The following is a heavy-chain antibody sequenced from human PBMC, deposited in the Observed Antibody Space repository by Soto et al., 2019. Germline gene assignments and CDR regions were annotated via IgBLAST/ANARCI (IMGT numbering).Heavy chain of an antibody. V-gene: IGHV3-73*01. Sequence: PGGSLRLSCAASGFTFSGSAMHWVRQASGKGLEWVGRIRSKANSYATAYAASVKGRFTISRDDSKNTAYLQMNSLKTEDTAVYYCAREDYYDSSDWGQGTLVTVSS. CDR3: AREDYYDSSD. CDR2: IRSKANSYAT. CDR1: GFTFSGSA. J-gene: IGHJ1*01. D-gene: IGHD3-22*01.